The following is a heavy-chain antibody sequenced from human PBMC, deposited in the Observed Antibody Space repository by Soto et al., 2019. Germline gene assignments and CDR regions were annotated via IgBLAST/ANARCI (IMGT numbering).Heavy chain of an antibody. CDR2: ISYDGSNK. CDR3: AKDGRFGELFDY. Sequence: PGGSLRLSCAASGFTFSSYGMHWVRQAPGKGLEWVAVISYDGSNKYYADSVKGRFTISRDNSKNTLYLQMNSLRAEDTAVYYCAKDGRFGELFDYWGQGTLVTVSS. CDR1: GFTFSSYG. D-gene: IGHD3-10*01. J-gene: IGHJ4*02. V-gene: IGHV3-30*18.